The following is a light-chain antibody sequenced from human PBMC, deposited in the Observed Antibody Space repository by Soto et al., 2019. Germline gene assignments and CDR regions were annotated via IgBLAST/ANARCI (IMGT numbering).Light chain of an antibody. CDR2: MIS. V-gene: IGKV2-24*01. J-gene: IGKJ2*01. CDR3: MQATQPYT. CDR1: QSLVHRDGNSY. Sequence: DFVMTQTPLSSPVTLGQPASISCRSSQSLVHRDGNSYLSWLHQRPGQPPRLLIYMISNRFSGVPDRVSGSGAGTDFTLKISRVEPEDVGVYYCMQATQPYTFGQGTKLEIK.